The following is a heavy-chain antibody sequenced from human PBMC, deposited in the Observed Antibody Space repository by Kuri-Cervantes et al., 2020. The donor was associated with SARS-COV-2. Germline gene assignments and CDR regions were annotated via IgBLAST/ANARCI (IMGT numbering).Heavy chain of an antibody. CDR3: ARRGSSSLYRY. CDR2: INHSGST. CDR1: GGSFSTYY. Sequence: SQTLSLTCVVYGGSFSTYYWSWVRQPPGKGLEWIGEINHSGSTNYNPSLKSRVTISVDTSKNQFSLKLSSVTAADTAVYYCARRGSSSLYRYWGQGTLVTVSS. D-gene: IGHD6-13*01. V-gene: IGHV4-34*01. J-gene: IGHJ4*02.